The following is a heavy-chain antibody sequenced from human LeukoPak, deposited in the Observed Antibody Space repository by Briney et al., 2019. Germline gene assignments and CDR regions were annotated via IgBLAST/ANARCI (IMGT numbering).Heavy chain of an antibody. CDR2: IYDSGST. D-gene: IGHD6-19*01. CDR1: GGSIRSSYYY. Sequence: SETLSLTCTVSGGSIRSSYYYWGWIRQPPGKGLEWIGSIYDSGSTYYNPSLKSRVTISVDTSKNQFSLKLNSVTAADTAVYYCARHSCSGCAAGYWGQGTLVTVSS. J-gene: IGHJ4*02. V-gene: IGHV4-39*01. CDR3: ARHSCSGCAAGY.